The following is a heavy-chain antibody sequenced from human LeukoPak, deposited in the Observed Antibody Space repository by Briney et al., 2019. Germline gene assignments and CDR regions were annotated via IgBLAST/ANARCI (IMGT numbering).Heavy chain of an antibody. V-gene: IGHV1-2*02. CDR1: GYTFTGYY. J-gene: IGHJ4*02. CDR2: INPNSGGT. D-gene: IGHD3-22*01. CDR3: ARPTTTYYYDSSGYATPTFDY. Sequence: ASVKVSCKASGYTFTGYYMHWVRQAPGQGLEWMGWINPNSGGTNYAQKFQGRVTMTRDTSISTAYMELSRLRSDDTAVYYCARPTTTYYYDSSGYATPTFDYWGQGTLVTVSS.